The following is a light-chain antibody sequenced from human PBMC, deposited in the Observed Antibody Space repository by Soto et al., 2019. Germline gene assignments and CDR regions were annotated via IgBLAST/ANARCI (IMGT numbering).Light chain of an antibody. Sequence: SYELTQPPSVSVSPGQTASITCSGDKLGDKYACWYQQKPGQSPVLVIYQDSKRSSGIPERFSGSNSGNTATLTISGTQAMDEADYYCQAWDSSTASCVFGTGTKLTVL. V-gene: IGLV3-1*01. CDR3: QAWDSSTASCV. CDR1: KLGDKY. J-gene: IGLJ1*01. CDR2: QDS.